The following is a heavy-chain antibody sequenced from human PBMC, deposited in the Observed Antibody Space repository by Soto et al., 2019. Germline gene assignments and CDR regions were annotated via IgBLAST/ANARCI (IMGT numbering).Heavy chain of an antibody. CDR3: ARNPPGYYDILTGYYINYYGMDV. J-gene: IGHJ6*02. V-gene: IGHV1-8*01. CDR2: MNPNSGNT. Sequence: ASVKVSCKASGYTFTSYDINWVRQATGQGLEWMGWMNPNSGNTGYAQKFQGRVTMTRNTSISTAYMELSSLRSEDTAVYYCARNPPGYYDILTGYYINYYGMDVWGQGTTVTVSS. D-gene: IGHD3-9*01. CDR1: GYTFTSYD.